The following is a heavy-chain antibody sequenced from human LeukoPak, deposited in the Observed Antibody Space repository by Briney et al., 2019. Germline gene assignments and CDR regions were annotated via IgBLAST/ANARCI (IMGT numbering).Heavy chain of an antibody. J-gene: IGHJ4*02. CDR1: GGTFSSYA. Sequence: SVKVSCKASGGTFSSYAISWVRQAPGRGLEWMGRIIPIFGTANYAQKFQGRVTITTDESTSTAYMELSSLRSEDTAVYYCASEAMKIKHRITMIVVALDYWGQGTLVTVSS. CDR2: IIPIFGTA. CDR3: ASEAMKIKHRITMIVVALDY. V-gene: IGHV1-69*05. D-gene: IGHD3-22*01.